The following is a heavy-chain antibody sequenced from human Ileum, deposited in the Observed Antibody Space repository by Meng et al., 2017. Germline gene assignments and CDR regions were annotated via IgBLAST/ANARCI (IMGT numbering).Heavy chain of an antibody. CDR2: IFDNGTP. D-gene: IGHD3-16*01. Sequence: GPLQHSGPVLVTPSETLSLTCTDSGVAIPTYSGNWVRQNPRKGLEWIGNIFDNGTPKYNPSLKCRVTMSLDTSKNQFYLPLASLTAADTAVYYCARSVWGRAAPDWGQGTLVTVSS. V-gene: IGHV4-59*01. CDR3: ARSVWGRAAPD. CDR1: GVAIPTYS. J-gene: IGHJ4*02.